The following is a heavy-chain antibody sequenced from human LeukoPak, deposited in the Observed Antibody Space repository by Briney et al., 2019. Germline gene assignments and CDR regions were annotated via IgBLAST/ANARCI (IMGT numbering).Heavy chain of an antibody. J-gene: IGHJ4*02. V-gene: IGHV4-30-4*01. D-gene: IGHD6-19*01. CDR3: ARLVTGIAVAGD. CDR1: GGSISSGDYY. CDR2: IYYSGST. Sequence: SETLSLTCTVSGGSISSGDYYWSWIRQPPGKGLEWIGYIYYSGSTYYNPSLKSRVTISVDTSKNQFSLKLSSVTAADTAVYYCARLVTGIAVAGDWGQGTLVTVSS.